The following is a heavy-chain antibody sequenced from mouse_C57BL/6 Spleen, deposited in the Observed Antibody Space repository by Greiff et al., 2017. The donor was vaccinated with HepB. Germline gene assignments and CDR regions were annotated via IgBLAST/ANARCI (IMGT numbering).Heavy chain of an antibody. J-gene: IGHJ1*03. D-gene: IGHD2-5*01. CDR2: IDPSDSET. V-gene: IGHV1-52*01. CDR3: ARLYYSNSYWYFDV. CDR1: GYTFTSYW. Sequence: QVQLQQPGAELVRPGSSVKLSCKASGYTFTSYWMHWVKQRPIQGLEWIGNIDPSDSETHYNQKFKDKATLTVDKSSSTAYMQLSSLTSEDSAVYYCARLYYSNSYWYFDVWGTGTTVTVSS.